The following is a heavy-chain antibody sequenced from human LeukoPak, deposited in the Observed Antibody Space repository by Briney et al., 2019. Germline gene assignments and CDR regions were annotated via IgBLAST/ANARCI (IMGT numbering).Heavy chain of an antibody. CDR1: GYTFTSYY. CDR3: ARDPVGPDYYYGMDV. Sequence: ASVKVSCKASGYTFTSYYMHWVRQAPGQGLEWMGIINPSGGSTSYAQKFQGRVTMTRDTSTSTVYMELSSPRSEGTAVYYCARDPVGPDYYYGMDVWGQGTTVTVSS. V-gene: IGHV1-46*01. D-gene: IGHD1-26*01. CDR2: INPSGGST. J-gene: IGHJ6*02.